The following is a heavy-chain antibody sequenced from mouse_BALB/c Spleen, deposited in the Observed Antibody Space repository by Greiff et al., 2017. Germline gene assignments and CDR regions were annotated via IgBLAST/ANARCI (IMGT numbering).Heavy chain of an antibody. CDR2: IYPSDSYT. Sequence: VQLQQPGAELVRPGASVKLSCKASGYTFTSYWINWVKQRPGQGLEWIGNIYPSDSYTNYNQKFKDKATLTVDKSSSTAYMQLSSPTSEDSAVYYCTRNGYYYFDYWGQGTTLTVSS. V-gene: IGHV1-69*02. D-gene: IGHD2-3*01. CDR3: TRNGYYYFDY. J-gene: IGHJ2*01. CDR1: GYTFTSYW.